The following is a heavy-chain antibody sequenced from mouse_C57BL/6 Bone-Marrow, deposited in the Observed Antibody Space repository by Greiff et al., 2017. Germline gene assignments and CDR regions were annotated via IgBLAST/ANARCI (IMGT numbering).Heavy chain of an antibody. Sequence: EVQLQESGGGLVKPGGSLKLSCAASGFTFSDYGMHWVRQAPEKGLEWVAYISSGSSTIYYADTVKGRFTISRDNAKNTLFLQMTSLRSEDTAMYYCARHYSNSYYFDYWGQGTTLTVSS. CDR2: ISSGSSTI. V-gene: IGHV5-17*01. D-gene: IGHD2-5*01. CDR3: ARHYSNSYYFDY. J-gene: IGHJ2*01. CDR1: GFTFSDYG.